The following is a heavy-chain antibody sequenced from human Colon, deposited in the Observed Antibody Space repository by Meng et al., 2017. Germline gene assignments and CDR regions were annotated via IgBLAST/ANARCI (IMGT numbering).Heavy chain of an antibody. D-gene: IGHD3-3*01. CDR1: GFVFSDYE. CDR3: ATDLYGVKDFDD. J-gene: IGHJ4*02. V-gene: IGHV3-48*03. CDR2: ITSRGDIA. Sequence: GESLKISCAASGFVFSDYEFNWVRQAPGKGLEWISYITSRGDIALYADSVKGRFTISRDSAKNSLYLQMNSLRAEDTAVYFCATDLYGVKDFDDWGQGNLVNGAS.